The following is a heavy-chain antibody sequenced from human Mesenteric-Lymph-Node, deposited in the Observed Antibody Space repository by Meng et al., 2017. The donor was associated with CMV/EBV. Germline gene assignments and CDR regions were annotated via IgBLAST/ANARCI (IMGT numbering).Heavy chain of an antibody. D-gene: IGHD6-6*01. Sequence: CQASGYTFPNYFINWVRQAPGEGLEWMGIINPSGGSTNYAQKFQGRVTMTGDTSTSTVYMELGSLNSDDTAVYFCARDITSSSRWFDPWGQGTLVTVSS. J-gene: IGHJ5*02. CDR1: GYTFPNYF. CDR3: ARDITSSSRWFDP. CDR2: INPSGGST. V-gene: IGHV1-46*01.